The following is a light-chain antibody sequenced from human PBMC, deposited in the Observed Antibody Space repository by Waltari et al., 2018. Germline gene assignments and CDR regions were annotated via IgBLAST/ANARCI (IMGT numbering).Light chain of an antibody. CDR3: QAQDTSAWV. V-gene: IGLV1-40*01. CDR2: GNT. CDR1: SSTIGAGYD. Sequence: QSVLTQPPSVSGAPGQRVTISCTGSSSTIGAGYDVHWYQQLPGTAPKLLIYGNTNRASGVPDRFSGSKSAISASLAITGLQTEDEADYFCQAQDTSAWVFGGGTRLTVL. J-gene: IGLJ3*02.